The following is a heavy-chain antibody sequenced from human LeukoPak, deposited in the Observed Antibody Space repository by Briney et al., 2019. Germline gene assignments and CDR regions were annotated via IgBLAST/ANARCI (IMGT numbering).Heavy chain of an antibody. CDR2: IYYTGST. D-gene: IGHD2-8*01. J-gene: IGHJ4*02. V-gene: IGHV4-59*12. Sequence: SETLSLTCTVSGGAITNYYWNWIRQAPGKGLEWLGYIYYTGSTTYNPSVKSRITISLDTSKKQISLKLRSVTAADMAVYYCARVALPGVYYFDYWGQGTLVTVSS. CDR3: ARVALPGVYYFDY. CDR1: GGAITNYY.